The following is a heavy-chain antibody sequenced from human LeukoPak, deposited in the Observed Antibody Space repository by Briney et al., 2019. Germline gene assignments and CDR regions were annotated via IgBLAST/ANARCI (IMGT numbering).Heavy chain of an antibody. V-gene: IGHV1-46*01. D-gene: IGHD2-21*02. CDR3: ARGSSGGDGDYRLKNWFDP. CDR2: INPSSGST. Sequence: RASVKVSCKASGYTFTIYYMHWVRQAPGQGLEWMGIINPSSGSTSYAQKFQGRVTMTRDTSTSTVYMELSSLRSEDTAVYYCARGSSGGDGDYRLKNWFDPWGQGTLVTVSS. CDR1: GYTFTIYY. J-gene: IGHJ5*02.